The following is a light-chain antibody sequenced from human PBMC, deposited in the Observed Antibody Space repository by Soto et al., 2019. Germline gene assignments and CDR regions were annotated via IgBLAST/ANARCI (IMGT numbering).Light chain of an antibody. J-gene: IGLJ3*02. CDR2: DNN. CDR1: TANIGSHY. V-gene: IGLV1-51*01. Sequence: QSVLTQPPSVSAVPGQKVTISCSGRTANIGSHYVSWYQQFPGTAPKLLIYDNNKRPSGIPDRFSGSKSGTSATLGITGLQTGDEADYYCETWDSSLSAGVLGGGTQLTVL. CDR3: ETWDSSLSAGV.